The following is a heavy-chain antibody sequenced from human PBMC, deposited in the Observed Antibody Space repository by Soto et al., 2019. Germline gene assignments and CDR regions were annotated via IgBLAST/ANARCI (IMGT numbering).Heavy chain of an antibody. CDR3: SRGIVPCRVYYFDY. Sequence: SETLSLTCTVSGGSISSYYWSWIRQPPGKGLEWIGYIYYSGSTNYNPSLKSRVTISVDTSKNQFSLKLSSVTAADTAVYYWSRGIVPCRVYYFDYWGQGTLVTVSS. CDR2: IYYSGST. V-gene: IGHV4-59*01. CDR1: GGSISSYY. D-gene: IGHD2-21*01. J-gene: IGHJ4*02.